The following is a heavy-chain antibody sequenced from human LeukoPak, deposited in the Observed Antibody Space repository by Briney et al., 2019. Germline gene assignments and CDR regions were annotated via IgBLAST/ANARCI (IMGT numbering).Heavy chain of an antibody. CDR2: ISWDSGDI. D-gene: IGHD2-21*02. Sequence: GGSLRLSCAASGFSFCGYALHWVRQAPGKGLEWVASISWDSGDIVHADSVKGRFTISRDNAKNSLYLQMDSLRTEDTALYYCVKSGGYATAIRYFDLWGRGTLVTVSS. CDR3: VKSGGYATAIRYFDL. CDR1: GFSFCGYA. J-gene: IGHJ2*01. V-gene: IGHV3-9*01.